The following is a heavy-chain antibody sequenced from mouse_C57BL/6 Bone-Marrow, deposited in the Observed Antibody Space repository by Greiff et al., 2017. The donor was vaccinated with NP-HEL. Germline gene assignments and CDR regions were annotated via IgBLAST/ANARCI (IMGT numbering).Heavy chain of an antibody. CDR3: ARPMITTLYYYAMDY. J-gene: IGHJ4*01. CDR1: GYTFTSYW. D-gene: IGHD2-4*01. Sequence: VQLQQPGAELVRPGTSVKLSCKASGYTFTSYWMHWVKQRPGQGLEWIGVIDPSDSYTNYNQKFKGKATLTVDTSSSTAYMQLSSLTSEDSAVYYCARPMITTLYYYAMDYWGQGTSVTVSS. V-gene: IGHV1-59*01. CDR2: IDPSDSYT.